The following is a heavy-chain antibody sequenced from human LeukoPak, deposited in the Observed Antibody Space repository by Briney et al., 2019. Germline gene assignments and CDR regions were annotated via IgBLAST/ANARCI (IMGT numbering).Heavy chain of an antibody. D-gene: IGHD6-25*01. CDR2: ISPYNGNT. Sequence: ASVKVSCKASGYDFTSVGITWVRRAPGQGLEWMGWISPYNGNTRYAQKFQGRVAMTTDTSTTTAYMELRGLRFNDTAVYYCARAGSGSGWYFDYWGQGTLVAVSS. V-gene: IGHV1-18*01. J-gene: IGHJ4*02. CDR3: ARAGSGSGWYFDY. CDR1: GYDFTSVG.